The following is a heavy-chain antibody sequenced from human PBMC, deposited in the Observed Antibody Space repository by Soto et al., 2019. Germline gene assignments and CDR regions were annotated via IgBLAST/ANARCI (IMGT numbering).Heavy chain of an antibody. V-gene: IGHV3-33*01. CDR3: ARHRGSIDHYYMDV. CDR1: GFTFSSHG. CDR2: IWDDGSNK. J-gene: IGHJ6*03. D-gene: IGHD2-15*01. Sequence: QVQMVESGGGVVQPGRSLRLSCAASGFTFSSHGMHWVRQAPGKGLEWVAVIWDDGSNKYHGDSVRGRFTISRDNSKSTLYLQMGSLRAEDTAVYYCARHRGSIDHYYMDVWGNGITVTVSS.